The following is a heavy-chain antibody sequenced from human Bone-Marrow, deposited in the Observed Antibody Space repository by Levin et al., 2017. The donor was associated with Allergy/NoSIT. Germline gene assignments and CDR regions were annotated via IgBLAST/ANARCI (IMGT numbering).Heavy chain of an antibody. D-gene: IGHD6-19*01. CDR1: GGPFSSFY. CDR3: AREGQWLGELDY. V-gene: IGHV4-4*07. J-gene: IGHJ4*02. CDR2: IFTSGTA. Sequence: TLSLTCTVSGGPFSSFYWSWIRQPAGKGLEWIGRIFTSGTADYNPSLGSRVTMSVDTAKNQVSLKLTSVTAADTAVYYCAREGQWLGELDYWGQGILVAVSS.